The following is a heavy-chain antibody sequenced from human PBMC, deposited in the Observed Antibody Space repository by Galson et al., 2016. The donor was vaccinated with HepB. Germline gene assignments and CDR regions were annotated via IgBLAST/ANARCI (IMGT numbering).Heavy chain of an antibody. V-gene: IGHV3-33*06. CDR1: GFTFSSYG. CDR2: IWYTGNTK. Sequence: SLRLSCAASGFTFSSYGMHWVRQAPGKGLEWVAVIWYTGNTKYYADSVKGRFTISRDNSKSTLYLQMDGLRAEDTAVYYCAKEWGLSDYYFDNWGQGTLVTVSS. J-gene: IGHJ4*02. D-gene: IGHD3-16*01. CDR3: AKEWGLSDYYFDN.